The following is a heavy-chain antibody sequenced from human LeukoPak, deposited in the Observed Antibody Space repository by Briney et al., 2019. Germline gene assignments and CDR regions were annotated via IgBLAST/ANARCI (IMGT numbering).Heavy chain of an antibody. V-gene: IGHV4-59*01. J-gene: IGHJ3*02. D-gene: IGHD1-26*01. CDR3: ARDILQGGLDAFDI. Sequence: SGTLSLTCTVSGGSINNYYWSWIRQPPGKGLEWIGYIYYSGSTNYNPSLKSRVTISVDTSKNQFSLKLSSVNAADKAVYYCARDILQGGLDAFDIWGQGAVVTVSS. CDR1: GGSINNYY. CDR2: IYYSGST.